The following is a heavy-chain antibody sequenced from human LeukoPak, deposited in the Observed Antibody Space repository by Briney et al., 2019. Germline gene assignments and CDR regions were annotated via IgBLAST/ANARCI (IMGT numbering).Heavy chain of an antibody. V-gene: IGHV1-2*02. CDR1: GYTFTGYY. D-gene: IGHD6-19*01. CDR3: ARGGGYIAVAGFYVDY. J-gene: IGHJ4*02. CDR2: INPNSGGT. Sequence: ASVKVSCKASGYTFTGYYMHWVRQAPGQGLEWMGWINPNSGGTNYAQKFQGRVTMTRDMSISTAYMELSRLRSDDTAVYYCARGGGYIAVAGFYVDYWGQGTLVTVSS.